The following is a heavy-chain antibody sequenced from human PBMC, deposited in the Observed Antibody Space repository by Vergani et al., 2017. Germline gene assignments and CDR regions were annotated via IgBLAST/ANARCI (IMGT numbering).Heavy chain of an antibody. CDR1: GYRFSSSW. V-gene: IGHV5-51*01. J-gene: IGHJ4*02. CDR2: IFPDDSDT. D-gene: IGHD3-22*01. Sequence: EVQLVQSGAEVKKPGESLKISCKGFGYRFSSSWIGWVRQMPGKGLEWMGIIFPDDSDTRYSPSFQGQVTISADKSISTAYLQWSSLKASDTAMYYCARQQYYYDSSGYHGNFDYWGQGTLVTVSS. CDR3: ARQQYYYDSSGYHGNFDY.